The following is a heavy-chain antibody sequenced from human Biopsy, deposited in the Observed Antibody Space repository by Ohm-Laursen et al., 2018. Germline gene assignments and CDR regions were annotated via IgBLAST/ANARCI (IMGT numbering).Heavy chain of an antibody. CDR3: ARLGNFWNAEDGLDL. J-gene: IGHJ3*01. V-gene: IGHV4-34*01. CDR2: ISHTGST. D-gene: IGHD3-3*01. CDR1: NVSFSSFY. Sequence: GTLSLTCAVYNVSFSSFYWSWIRQPPGKGLEWIGEISHTGSTNYNPPLKSRVFMSVDTSRSQFSLKLSSVTAADTAVYSCARLGNFWNAEDGLDLWGLGTMVTVSS.